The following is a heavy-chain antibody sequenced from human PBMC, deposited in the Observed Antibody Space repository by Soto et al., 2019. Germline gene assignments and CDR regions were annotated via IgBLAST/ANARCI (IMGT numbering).Heavy chain of an antibody. D-gene: IGHD1-26*01. CDR2: IYYSGST. CDR1: GGSVSSGSYY. J-gene: IGHJ4*02. CDR3: ARAGTYTTFES. Sequence: QVHLKESGPGLVKPSETLSLTCTVSGGSVSSGSYYWTWIRQPPGKALEWLGDIYYSGSTKYNPSLKGRLTISVDMSKNQFSLRLSSVTAADTAVYYCARAGTYTTFESWGQGTLVTVSS. V-gene: IGHV4-61*01.